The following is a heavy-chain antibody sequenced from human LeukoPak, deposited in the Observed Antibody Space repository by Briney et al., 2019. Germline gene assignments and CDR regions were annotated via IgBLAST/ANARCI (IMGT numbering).Heavy chain of an antibody. V-gene: IGHV3-21*01. CDR1: EFTFSSYS. Sequence: PGGSLRLSCAASEFTFSSYSMKWVRQAPGKGLEWVSSISSSSSYIYYADSVKGRLTISRDNAKNSLYLQMNSLRAEDTAVYYCARTAYSYGPRGFDYWGQGTLVTVSS. CDR3: ARTAYSYGPRGFDY. J-gene: IGHJ4*02. CDR2: ISSSSSYI. D-gene: IGHD5-18*01.